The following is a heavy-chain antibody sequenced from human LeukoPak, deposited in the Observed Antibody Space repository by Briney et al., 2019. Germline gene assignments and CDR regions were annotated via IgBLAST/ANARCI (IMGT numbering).Heavy chain of an antibody. CDR2: INPSGGST. CDR3: ARDPAAKKGWYDF. V-gene: IGHV1-46*01. Sequence: GASVKVSCTASRYTFRTYYMHWVRQAPGQGLEWMGIINPSGGSTTYAQKFQGRVTMTRDTSTSTVYMELSSLRSGDTAVYYCARDPAAKKGWYDFGGQGTLVTVSS. J-gene: IGHJ4*02. CDR1: RYTFRTYY. D-gene: IGHD1-20*01.